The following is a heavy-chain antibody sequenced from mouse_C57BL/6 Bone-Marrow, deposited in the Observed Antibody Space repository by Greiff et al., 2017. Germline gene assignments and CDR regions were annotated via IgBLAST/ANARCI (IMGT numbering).Heavy chain of an antibody. CDR2: IYPGDGDT. V-gene: IGHV1-80*01. D-gene: IGHD2-2*01. CDR1: GYAFSSYW. Sequence: VQLQQSGAELVKPGASVKISCKASGYAFSSYWMNWVKQRPGKGLEWIGQIYPGDGDTNYNGKFKGKATLTADKSSSPAYMQLSSLTSADSAVDFCARSVLWLRRLDYWGQGTSVTVSS. CDR3: ARSVLWLRRLDY. J-gene: IGHJ4*01.